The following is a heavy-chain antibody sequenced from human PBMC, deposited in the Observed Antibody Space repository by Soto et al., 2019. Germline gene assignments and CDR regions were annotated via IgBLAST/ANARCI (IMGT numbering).Heavy chain of an antibody. J-gene: IGHJ4*02. CDR1: GFTFSSYG. V-gene: IGHV3-30*18. Sequence: QVQLVESGGGVVQPGRSLRLSCAASGFTFSSYGMHWVRQAPGKGLEWVAVISYDGSNKYYADSVKGRFTISRDNSKKPLDLEMKNLKGEDTGVYYCAKDWGGDYGDYVGYFDYWGQGTLVTVSS. D-gene: IGHD4-17*01. CDR3: AKDWGGDYGDYVGYFDY. CDR2: ISYDGSNK.